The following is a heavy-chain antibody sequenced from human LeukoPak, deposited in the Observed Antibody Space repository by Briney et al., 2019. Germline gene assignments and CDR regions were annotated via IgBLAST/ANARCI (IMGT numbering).Heavy chain of an antibody. CDR2: INWNGGST. J-gene: IGHJ6*03. CDR1: GFTFDDYG. CDR3: AKDLDYYYGSGSYPEYYYYMDV. Sequence: GGSLRLSCAASGFTFDDYGMSWVRQAPGKGLEWVSGINWNGGSTGYADSVKGRFTISRDNSKNTLYLQMNSLRAEDTAVYYCAKDLDYYYGSGSYPEYYYYMDVWGKGTTVTISS. D-gene: IGHD3-10*01. V-gene: IGHV3-20*04.